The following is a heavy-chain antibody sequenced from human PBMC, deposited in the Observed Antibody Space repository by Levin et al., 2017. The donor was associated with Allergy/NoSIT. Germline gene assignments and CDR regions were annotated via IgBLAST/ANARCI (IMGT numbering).Heavy chain of an antibody. V-gene: IGHV3-30*18. CDR1: GFTFSSYG. D-gene: IGHD6-19*01. CDR3: AKDPFTVAGSYYFDY. J-gene: IGHJ4*02. Sequence: HGESLKISCAASGFTFSSYGMHWVRQAPGKGLEWVAVILYDGNTKYYADSVRGRFTISRDNSKNTLYLQMNGLRAEDTAVYYCAKDPFTVAGSYYFDYWGQGTLVTVSS. CDR2: ILYDGNTK.